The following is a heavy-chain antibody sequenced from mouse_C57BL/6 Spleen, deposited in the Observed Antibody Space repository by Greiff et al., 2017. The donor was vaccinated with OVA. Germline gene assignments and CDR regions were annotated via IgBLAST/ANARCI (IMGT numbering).Heavy chain of an antibody. J-gene: IGHJ3*01. CDR3: ARDDGYYGRFAY. CDR1: GYTFTSYW. V-gene: IGHV1-55*01. Sequence: VQLQQPGAELVKPGASVKMSCKASGYTFTSYWITWVKQRPGQGLEWIGDIYPGSGSTNYNEKFKSKATLTVDTSSSTAYMQLSSLTSEDSAVYYCARDDGYYGRFAYWGQGTLVTVSA. CDR2: IYPGSGST. D-gene: IGHD2-3*01.